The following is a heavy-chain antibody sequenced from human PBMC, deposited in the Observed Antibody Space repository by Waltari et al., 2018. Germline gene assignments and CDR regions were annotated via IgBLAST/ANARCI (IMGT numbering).Heavy chain of an antibody. CDR1: GGSISSHY. V-gene: IGHV4-59*11. Sequence: QVQLQESGPGLVKPSETMSLTCTVSGGSISSHYWSWIRQPPWKGLEWIGFIYYSGSTNYTPSLKSRVTVSVDTSKNQFSLKLSSVTAADTAGYYCARYFGSLGSQRAFDDWGQGTLVTVSS. J-gene: IGHJ4*02. D-gene: IGHD3-3*01. CDR2: IYYSGST. CDR3: ARYFGSLGSQRAFDD.